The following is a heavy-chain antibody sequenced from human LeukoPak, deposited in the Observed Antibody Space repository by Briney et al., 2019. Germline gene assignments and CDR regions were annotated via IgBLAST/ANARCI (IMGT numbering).Heavy chain of an antibody. CDR1: GCFISSGYY. CDR2: IFHSGNT. CDR3: ARVSEQQLVRWFDP. Sequence: SETLSLTCAVSGCFISSGYYWGWIRQPPGKGLEWIGSIFHSGNTYYNPSLKSRVIISVDTSKNQYSLRLSSVTAADTAVYYCARVSEQQLVRWFDPWGQGTLVTVSS. V-gene: IGHV4-38-2*01. J-gene: IGHJ5*02. D-gene: IGHD6-13*01.